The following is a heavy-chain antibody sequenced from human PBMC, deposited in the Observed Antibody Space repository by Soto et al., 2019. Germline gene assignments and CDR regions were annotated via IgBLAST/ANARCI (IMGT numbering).Heavy chain of an antibody. CDR2: SSYAGTNI. Sequence: QVQLVESGGGVVQPGRNLRLSCAASGFIFSSHGMHWFRQAPGKGLEWVARSSYAGTNIYHADSVKGRVTVSRDNSNNTEYLQMKCLKVEDNSAYLCAKGFGSLHYSADVWGQGTTVTVSS. CDR1: GFIFSSHG. J-gene: IGHJ6*02. D-gene: IGHD3-16*01. CDR3: AKGFGSLHYSADV. V-gene: IGHV3-30*18.